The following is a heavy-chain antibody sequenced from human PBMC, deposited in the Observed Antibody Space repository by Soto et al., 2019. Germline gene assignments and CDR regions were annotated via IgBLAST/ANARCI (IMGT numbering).Heavy chain of an antibody. Sequence: ASVKVSCKASGYTFTSYGISWVRQAPGQGLEWMGWISAYNGNTNYAKKLQGRVTMTTDTSTSTAYMELRSLRSDDTAVYYCAIQALRYCSGGSCSFYIWGQGTMVTVSS. CDR3: AIQALRYCSGGSCSFYI. CDR2: ISAYNGNT. J-gene: IGHJ3*02. V-gene: IGHV1-18*04. CDR1: GYTFTSYG. D-gene: IGHD2-15*01.